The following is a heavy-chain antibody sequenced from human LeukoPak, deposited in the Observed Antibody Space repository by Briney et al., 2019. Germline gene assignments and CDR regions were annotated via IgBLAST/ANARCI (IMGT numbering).Heavy chain of an antibody. V-gene: IGHV1-46*01. CDR2: INPSGGSA. D-gene: IGHD3-22*01. CDR3: ASVGHYYDSSGYSPFDY. Sequence: ASVKVSCKASGYTFTSYYMHWVRQAPGQGLEWMGIINPSGGSASYAQKFQGRVTMTRDTSTSTVYMELSSLRSEDTAVYYCASVGHYYDSSGYSPFDYWGQGTLVTVSS. J-gene: IGHJ4*02. CDR1: GYTFTSYY.